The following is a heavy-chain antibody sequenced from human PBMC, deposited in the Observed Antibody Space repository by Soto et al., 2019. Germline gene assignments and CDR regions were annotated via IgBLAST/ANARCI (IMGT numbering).Heavy chain of an antibody. CDR3: AREYDFWPGYLFDN. J-gene: IGHJ4*02. CDR2: ISGYNGDTNT. CDR1: GYIFTNYA. D-gene: IGHD3-3*01. V-gene: IGHV1-18*01. Sequence: QVQLVQSGGEVRKPGASVKVSCKASGYIFTNYAISWVRQAPGQGPEWMGWISGYNGDTNTHYSHNFHGRLTLSTHLLSTTAYMELRCLTSDDTDVYLCAREYDFWPGYLFDNWGQGTLVTVSS.